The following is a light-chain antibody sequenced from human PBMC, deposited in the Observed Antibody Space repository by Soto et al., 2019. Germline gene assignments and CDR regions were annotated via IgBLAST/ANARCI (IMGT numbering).Light chain of an antibody. CDR1: SYNIGNNY. CDR3: GTWDSSLSAYV. J-gene: IGLJ1*01. CDR2: ENN. V-gene: IGLV1-51*02. Sequence: QSVLTQPPSVSAAPGQKVTISCSGSSYNIGNNYVSWYQQLPGTAPKLLIYENNKRPSGIPYRFSGSKSGTSATLGITGLQTGDEADYYCGTWDSSLSAYVFGTGTKVTVL.